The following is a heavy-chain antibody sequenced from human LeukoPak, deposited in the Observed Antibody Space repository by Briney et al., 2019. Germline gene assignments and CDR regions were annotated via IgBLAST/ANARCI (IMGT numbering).Heavy chain of an antibody. J-gene: IGHJ4*02. V-gene: IGHV3-23*01. CDR2: ISSTGGST. D-gene: IGHD6-19*01. Sequence: GGSLRLSCAASGFTFNSHAMSWVRQAPGKGLEWVSGISSTGGSTYYADSVKGRFTISKDTSKNTLYLQMNSLRAEDSAVFYCARSSGWLNYFEYWGQGTLVTVSS. CDR3: ARSSGWLNYFEY. CDR1: GFTFNSHA.